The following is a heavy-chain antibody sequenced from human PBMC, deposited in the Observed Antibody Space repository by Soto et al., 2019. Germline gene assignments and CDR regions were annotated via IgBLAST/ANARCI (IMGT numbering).Heavy chain of an antibody. V-gene: IGHV1-8*01. CDR1: GYTFTSYD. J-gene: IGHJ6*03. CDR2: MNPNSGNT. Sequence: PGASVKVSCKASGYTFTSYDINWVRQATGQGLEWMGWMNPNSGNTGYAQKFQGRVTMTRNTSISTAYMELSSLRSEDTAVYYCARGQSGLTTYYYYYYMDVWGKGSTVTVSS. CDR3: ARGQSGLTTYYYYYYMDV. D-gene: IGHD4-17*01.